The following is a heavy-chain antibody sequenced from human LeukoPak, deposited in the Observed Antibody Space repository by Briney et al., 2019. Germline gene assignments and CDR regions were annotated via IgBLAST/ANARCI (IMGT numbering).Heavy chain of an antibody. CDR3: ASYGVNQGASYFDY. V-gene: IGHV4-59*12. D-gene: IGHD4-17*01. J-gene: IGHJ4*02. CDR2: IYYSGTT. Sequence: SETLSLTCTVSGGSISSYYWSWIRQPPGKGLEWIGYIYYSGTTNYNPSLKSRVTISVDTSKNQFSLKLSSVTAADTAVYYCASYGVNQGASYFDYWGQGTLVTVSS. CDR1: GGSISSYY.